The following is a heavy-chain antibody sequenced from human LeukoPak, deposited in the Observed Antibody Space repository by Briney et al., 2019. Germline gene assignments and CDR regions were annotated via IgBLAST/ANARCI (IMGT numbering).Heavy chain of an antibody. V-gene: IGHV3-48*03. Sequence: PGGSLRLSCAASGFTFSSYEMNWVRQAPGKGLEWVSYISSSGSTIYYADSVKGRFTISRDNAKNSLYLQMNSLRAEDTALYYCAKDPNYDSSGWFDYWGQGTLATVSS. CDR2: ISSSGSTI. D-gene: IGHD3-22*01. J-gene: IGHJ4*02. CDR1: GFTFSSYE. CDR3: AKDPNYDSSGWFDY.